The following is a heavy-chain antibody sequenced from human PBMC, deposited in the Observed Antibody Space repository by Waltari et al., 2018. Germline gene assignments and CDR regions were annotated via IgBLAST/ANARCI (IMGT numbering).Heavy chain of an antibody. CDR1: GGTFSSYA. CDR3: ASLVGDCWSGSASDAFDI. V-gene: IGHV1-69*05. J-gene: IGHJ3*02. D-gene: IGHD3-3*01. Sequence: QVQLVQSGAEVXKPGSSVKVSCXASGGTFSSYAISWVRQAPGQGLEWSGEIIPSFGTARDAKKFQGRVTITTDECTSTAYMELSSLRSEDTAVYYCASLVGDCWSGSASDAFDIWGQGTMVXVSS. CDR2: IIPSFGTA.